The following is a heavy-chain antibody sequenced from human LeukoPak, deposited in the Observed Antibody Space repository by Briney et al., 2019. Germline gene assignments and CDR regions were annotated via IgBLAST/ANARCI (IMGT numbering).Heavy chain of an antibody. CDR2: ISYDGIDK. CDR3: ARRGHGPAPIPSAFDL. CDR1: GFTFSSYA. V-gene: IGHV3-30-3*01. Sequence: GGSLRLSCAASGFTFSSYAMHWVRQAPGKGLEWVAIISYDGIDKKYGDSVKGRFTMSRDNANRMLYLQMNSLRVEDTAVYYCARRGHGPAPIPSAFDLWGQGTLVTVSS. D-gene: IGHD2-2*01. J-gene: IGHJ4*02.